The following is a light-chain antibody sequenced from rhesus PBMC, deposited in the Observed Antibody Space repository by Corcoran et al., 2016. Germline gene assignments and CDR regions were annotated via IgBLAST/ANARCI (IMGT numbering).Light chain of an antibody. Sequence: IQMTQSPSFLSASVGDRVTITCRPIQVISRWLAWYQLKPGNAPNLLIYGAVRLQSGVPSRFSGNGSGTEFTLTISSLQPEDFATYFCQQYSSAPLTFGGGTKMGI. CDR3: QQYSSAPLT. V-gene: IGKV1-21*01. CDR2: GAV. CDR1: QVISRW. J-gene: IGKJ4*01.